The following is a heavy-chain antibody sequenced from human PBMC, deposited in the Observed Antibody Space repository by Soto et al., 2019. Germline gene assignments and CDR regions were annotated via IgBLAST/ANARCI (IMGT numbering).Heavy chain of an antibody. V-gene: IGHV3-23*01. CDR2: IRGSGGST. Sequence: EVQLLESGGGLVQPGGSLRLSCAASGFTFSRYALSWVRQAPGKGLAWVSAIRGSGGSTYYADSVKGRFTISRDKSKNTLNLQMNSLRAEDTAVYYCAKAMGSSGHPFDYGGQGTLVTVSS. D-gene: IGHD6-19*01. CDR3: AKAMGSSGHPFDY. CDR1: GFTFSRYA. J-gene: IGHJ4*02.